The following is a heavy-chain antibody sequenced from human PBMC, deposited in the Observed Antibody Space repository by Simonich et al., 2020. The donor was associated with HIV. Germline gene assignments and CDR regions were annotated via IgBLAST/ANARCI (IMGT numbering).Heavy chain of an antibody. CDR1: GGSFIGHY. CDR2: INHDGIT. D-gene: IGHD3-10*01. Sequence: QVQLQQWGAGLLKPSETLSLTCAVYGGSFIGHYCSWIRQPPGKGLGWIGEINHDGITNYNPPLKSRVLRFIATSKNHFSLKLSSVTAAETAVYYCARHVSNYYGSGTYYKRGVWFDPWGQGTLVTVSS. V-gene: IGHV4-34*01. CDR3: ARHVSNYYGSGTYYKRGVWFDP. J-gene: IGHJ5*02.